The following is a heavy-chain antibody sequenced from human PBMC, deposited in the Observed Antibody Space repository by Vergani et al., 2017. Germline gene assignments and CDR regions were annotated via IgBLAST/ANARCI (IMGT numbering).Heavy chain of an antibody. J-gene: IGHJ4*02. V-gene: IGHV1-24*01. CDR1: GYTLTELS. Sequence: QVQLVQSGAEVKKPGASVKVSCKVSGYTLTELSMHWVRQAPGKGLEWMGGFDPEDGETIYAQKFQGRVTMTEDTSTDTAYMELSSLRSEDTAVYYCTTILSYITMVRGVIIKEGYWGQGTLVTVSS. D-gene: IGHD3-10*01. CDR3: TTILSYITMVRGVIIKEGY. CDR2: FDPEDGET.